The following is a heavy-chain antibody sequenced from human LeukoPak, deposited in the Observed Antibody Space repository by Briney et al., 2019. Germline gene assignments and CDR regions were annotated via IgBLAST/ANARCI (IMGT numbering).Heavy chain of an antibody. V-gene: IGHV4-39*07. D-gene: IGHD3-3*01. CDR1: GGSISSSSYY. J-gene: IGHJ5*02. CDR2: IYYSGST. CDR3: ASSSKNDFWSGYPFSWFDP. Sequence: SETLSLTCTVSGGSISSSSYYWGWIRQPPGKGLEWIGSIYYSGSTYYNPSLKSRVTISVDTSKNQFSLKLSSVTAADTAAYYCASSSKNDFWSGYPFSWFDPWGQGTLVTVSS.